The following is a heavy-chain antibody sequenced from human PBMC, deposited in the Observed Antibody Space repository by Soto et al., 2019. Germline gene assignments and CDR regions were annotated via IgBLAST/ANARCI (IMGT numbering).Heavy chain of an antibody. J-gene: IGHJ3*01. D-gene: IGHD7-27*01. CDR1: GFLLNNYA. Sequence: VQLLESGGDLVQPGGSLRLSCVAYGFLLNNYAMSWFRQAPGKGLEWVSTIGGTDGDSDGVPWYEDSVKGRFTISRDSSANTLFLHMDNLRAEDSALYYCVKRGRNWGAFDFWGQGTTVVVSS. CDR3: VKRGRNWGAFDF. V-gene: IGHV3-23*01. CDR2: IGGTDGDSDGVP.